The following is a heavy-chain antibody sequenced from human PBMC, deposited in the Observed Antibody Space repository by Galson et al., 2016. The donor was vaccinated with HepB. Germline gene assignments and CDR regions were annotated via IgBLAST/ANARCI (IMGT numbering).Heavy chain of an antibody. Sequence: SLRLSCAVSGFTVTTYWMSWVRQAPGKGLEWVATINPGGSEKYYADSVKGRFTISLDNARNSLDLQMNTLRAEDTAVYYGARASGSRWFDPWGQGTLVTVSS. D-gene: IGHD3-10*01. CDR3: ARASGSRWFDP. J-gene: IGHJ5*02. CDR1: GFTVTTYW. V-gene: IGHV3-7*04. CDR2: INPGGSEK.